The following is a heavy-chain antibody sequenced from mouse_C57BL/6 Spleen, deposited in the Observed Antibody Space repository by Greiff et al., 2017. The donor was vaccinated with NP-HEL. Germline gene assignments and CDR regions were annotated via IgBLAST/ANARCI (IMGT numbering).Heavy chain of an antibody. CDR2: IDPSDSET. CDR1: GYTFTSYW. J-gene: IGHJ4*01. V-gene: IGHV1-52*01. D-gene: IGHD2-3*01. CDR3: ASDDCYLYYYAMDY. Sequence: QVQLQQPGAELVRPGSSVKLSCKASGYTFTSYWMHWVKQRPIQGLEWIGNIDPSDSETHYNQKFKDKATLTVDKSSSTAYMQLSSLTSEDSAVYYCASDDCYLYYYAMDYWGQGTSVTVSS.